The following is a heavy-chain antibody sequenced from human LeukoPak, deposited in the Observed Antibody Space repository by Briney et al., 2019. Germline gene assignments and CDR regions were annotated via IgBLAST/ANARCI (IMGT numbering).Heavy chain of an antibody. CDR2: INPKNGGP. CDR3: ARDWGVVPAALGPDP. Sequence: ASVKVSCKASGYTFIDYYMHWVRQAPGQGLEWMGWINPKNGGPRFAQKFQGRVTMTRDTSISTAYMELSRLRSDDTAVYYCARDWGVVPAALGPDPWGQGTLVTVSS. V-gene: IGHV1-2*02. CDR1: GYTFIDYY. D-gene: IGHD2-2*01. J-gene: IGHJ5*02.